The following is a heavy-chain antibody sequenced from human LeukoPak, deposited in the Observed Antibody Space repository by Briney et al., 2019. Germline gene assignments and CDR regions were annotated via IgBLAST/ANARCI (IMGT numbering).Heavy chain of an antibody. J-gene: IGHJ3*02. V-gene: IGHV3-11*01. CDR1: GLTFSDYY. CDR3: ARVSANGYNHDAFDI. CDR2: ISSSGSTI. Sequence: GGSLRLSCAASGLTFSDYYMSWIRQAPGKGLEWVSYISSSGSTIYYADSVKGRFTISRDNAKNSLYLQMNSLRAEDTAVYYCARVSANGYNHDAFDIWGQGTMVTVSS. D-gene: IGHD5-24*01.